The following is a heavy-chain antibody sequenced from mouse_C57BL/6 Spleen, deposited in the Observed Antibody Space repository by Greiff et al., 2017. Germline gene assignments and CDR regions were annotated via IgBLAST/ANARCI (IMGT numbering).Heavy chain of an antibody. J-gene: IGHJ2*01. CDR3: TTLRQLRLRSY. CDR1: GFNIKDDY. V-gene: IGHV14-4*01. D-gene: IGHD3-2*02. CDR2: IDPENGDT. Sequence: EVKLMESGAELVRPGASVKLSCTASGFNIKDDYMHWVKQRPEQGLEWIGWIDPENGDTEYASKFQGKATITADTSSNTAYLQLSSLTSEDTAVYYCTTLRQLRLRSYWGQGTTLTVSS.